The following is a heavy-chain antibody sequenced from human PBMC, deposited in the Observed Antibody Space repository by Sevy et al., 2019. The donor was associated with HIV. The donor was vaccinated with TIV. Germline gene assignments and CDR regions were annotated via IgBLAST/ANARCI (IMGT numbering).Heavy chain of an antibody. CDR3: TRGGPDCSSTSCYTGHYYYYMDV. CDR1: GFTFGDYA. D-gene: IGHD2-2*02. V-gene: IGHV3-49*04. CDR2: IRSKAYGGTT. J-gene: IGHJ6*03. Sequence: GGSPRLSCTASGFTFGDYAMSWVRQAPGKGLEWVGFIRSKAYGGTTEYAASVKGRFTISRDDSKSIAYLQMNSLKTEDTAVYYCTRGGPDCSSTSCYTGHYYYYMDVWGKGTTVTVSS.